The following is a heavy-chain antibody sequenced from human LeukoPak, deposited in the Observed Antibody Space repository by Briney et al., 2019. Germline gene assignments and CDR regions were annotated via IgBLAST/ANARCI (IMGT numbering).Heavy chain of an antibody. Sequence: SETLSLTCTVSGGSISSSSYYWGWIRQPPGKGLEWIGSIYYSGSTYYNPSLKSRVTISVDTSKNQFSLKLSSVTAADTAVYYCARLRQWLVPPYYYYYMDVWGKGTTVTISS. V-gene: IGHV4-39*07. D-gene: IGHD6-19*01. CDR3: ARLRQWLVPPYYYYYMDV. J-gene: IGHJ6*03. CDR1: GGSISSSSYY. CDR2: IYYSGST.